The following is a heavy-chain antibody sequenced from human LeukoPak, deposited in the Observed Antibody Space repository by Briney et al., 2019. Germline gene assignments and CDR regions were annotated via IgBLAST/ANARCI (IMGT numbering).Heavy chain of an antibody. CDR2: IYPGDSDT. D-gene: IGHD6-13*01. CDR3: ARLSNSIKPAYKIAAAITWYFDL. J-gene: IGHJ2*01. Sequence: GESLKISCKGSGYSFTSYWIGWVRQMPGKGLEWMGIIYPGDSDTRYSPSFQGQVTISADKSISTAYLQWSSLKASDTAMYYCARLSNSIKPAYKIAAAITWYFDLWGRGTLVTVSS. CDR1: GYSFTSYW. V-gene: IGHV5-51*01.